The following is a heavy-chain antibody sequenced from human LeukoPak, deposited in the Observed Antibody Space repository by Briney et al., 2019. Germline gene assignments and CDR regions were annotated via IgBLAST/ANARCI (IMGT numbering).Heavy chain of an antibody. CDR3: ARTALPRLRYFDWLFFDY. Sequence: ASVKVSCKASGGTFSSYAISWVRQAPGQGLEWMGGIIPIFGTANYAQKFQGRVTITADESTSTAYMELSSLRSEDTAVYYCARTALPRLRYFDWLFFDYWGQGTLVTVSS. CDR1: GGTFSSYA. CDR2: IIPIFGTA. D-gene: IGHD3-9*01. J-gene: IGHJ4*02. V-gene: IGHV1-69*13.